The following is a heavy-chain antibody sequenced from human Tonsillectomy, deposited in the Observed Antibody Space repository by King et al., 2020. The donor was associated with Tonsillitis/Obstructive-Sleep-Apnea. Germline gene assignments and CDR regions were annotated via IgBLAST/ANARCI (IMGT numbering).Heavy chain of an antibody. J-gene: IGHJ4*02. CDR3: ARGGISTYYYGSGAGFDY. CDR1: GYTFTNYA. D-gene: IGHD3-10*01. Sequence: QLVQSGAEVKKPGASVKVSCKASGYTFTNYAMHWVRQAPGQRLEWMGWINAGNANTEYSQRVQGRVTITRATSASTAYMELRSLRSEDTAVYYCARGGISTYYYGSGAGFDYWGQGTLVTVSS. CDR2: INAGNANT. V-gene: IGHV1-3*01.